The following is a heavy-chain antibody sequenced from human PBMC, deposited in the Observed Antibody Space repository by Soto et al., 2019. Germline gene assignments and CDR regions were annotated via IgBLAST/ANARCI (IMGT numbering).Heavy chain of an antibody. V-gene: IGHV4-59*11. D-gene: IGHD6-19*01. CDR1: GGSISGHY. CDR3: ARVGSSGWSPDY. Sequence: PSETLSLTCTVSGGSISGHYWIWFRQPPGEGMEWIGYIFYSGSTTYNNNPSLKSRVTISVDTSKNQFSLRLSSMTAADTAIYYCARVGSSGWSPDYWGKGTVVT. J-gene: IGHJ4*02. CDR2: IFYSGSTTY.